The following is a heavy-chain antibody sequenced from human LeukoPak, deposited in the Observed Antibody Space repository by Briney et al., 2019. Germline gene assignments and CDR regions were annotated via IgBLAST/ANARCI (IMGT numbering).Heavy chain of an antibody. Sequence: GGSLRLSCAASGFTFSLYSMNWVRQAPGKGLEWVSSISSGSDYIFYGDSLKGRFSISRDNAKNSLYLQMNSLRAEDTAVYYCARGGRRSDSWGQGTLVSVSS. CDR1: GFTFSLYS. V-gene: IGHV3-21*01. CDR3: ARGGRRSDS. J-gene: IGHJ5*01. D-gene: IGHD2-15*01. CDR2: ISSGSDYI.